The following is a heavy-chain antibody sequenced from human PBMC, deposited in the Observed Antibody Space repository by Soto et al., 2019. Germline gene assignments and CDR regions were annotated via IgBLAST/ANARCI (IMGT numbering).Heavy chain of an antibody. J-gene: IGHJ4*02. CDR2: VKTQAEGATT. CDR1: GFPFTTVW. CDR3: TSRIRTTNDK. V-gene: IGHV3-15*07. D-gene: IGHD1-1*01. Sequence: EVQLVESGGGLVKPGESLRLSCVASGFPFTTVWMNWVRQAPGKGPEWLGRVKTQAEGATTDYAAPAKGRFTIFRDDSINAVYLQMTSLRIEDTALYYCTSRIRTTNDKWGQGTLVTVSS.